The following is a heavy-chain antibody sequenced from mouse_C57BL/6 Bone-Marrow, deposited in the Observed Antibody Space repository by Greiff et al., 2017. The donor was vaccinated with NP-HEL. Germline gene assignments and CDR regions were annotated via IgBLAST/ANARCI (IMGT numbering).Heavy chain of an antibody. CDR1: GYAFSSYW. V-gene: IGHV1-80*01. CDR3: DGYNGSGYCFDY. J-gene: IGHJ2*01. CDR2: IYPGDGDT. Sequence: QVQLQQSGAELVKPGASVKISCKASGYAFSSYWMNWVKQRPGKGLEWIGQIYPGDGDTNYNGKFKGKATLTVDKSSSTAYMQLSSLTSEDSAVYVDDGYNGSGYCFDYWGQGTTLTVSA. D-gene: IGHD1-1*01.